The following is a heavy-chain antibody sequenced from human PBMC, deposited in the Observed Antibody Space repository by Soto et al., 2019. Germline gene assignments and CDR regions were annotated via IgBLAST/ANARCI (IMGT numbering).Heavy chain of an antibody. CDR1: GGTFSSYA. V-gene: IGHV1-69*01. CDR3: ARTYYYDSSGYYYAYYYYGMDV. CDR2: IIPIFGTA. D-gene: IGHD3-22*01. Sequence: VKVSCKASGGTFSSYAISWVRQAPGQGLEWMGGIIPIFGTANYAQKFQGRVTITADESTSKAYMELSSLRSEDTAVYYCARTYYYDSSGYYYAYYYYGMDVWGQGTTVTVSS. J-gene: IGHJ6*02.